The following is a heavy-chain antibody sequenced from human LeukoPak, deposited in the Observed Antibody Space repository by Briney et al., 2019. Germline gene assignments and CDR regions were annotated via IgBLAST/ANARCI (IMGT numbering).Heavy chain of an antibody. CDR1: GASISTYY. J-gene: IGHJ1*01. CDR2: LYCSGST. V-gene: IGHV4-59*01. Sequence: PSETLSLTCTVSGASISTYYWSWIRQPPGKGLEWIGYLYCSGSTTYSPSLKSRVTMSVDTSKSQFSLKLNSVTAADTAIYYCARVRGTFETDWGQGTLVTVSS. D-gene: IGHD2/OR15-2a*01. CDR3: ARVRGTFETD.